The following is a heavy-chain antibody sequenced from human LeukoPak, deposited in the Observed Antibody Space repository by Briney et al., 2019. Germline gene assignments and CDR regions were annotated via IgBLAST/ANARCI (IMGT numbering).Heavy chain of an antibody. CDR3: AREIGYYYDSSGYSWFDP. J-gene: IGHJ5*02. CDR2: IYCSGST. CDR1: GGSISSCGYY. D-gene: IGHD3-22*01. Sequence: SETLSLTCTVSGGSISSCGYYWSWIRHHPGKGLEWIGYIYCSGSTYYNPSLKSRVTISVDTSKNQFSLKLSSVTAADTAVYYCAREIGYYYDSSGYSWFDPWGQGTLVTVSS. V-gene: IGHV4-31*03.